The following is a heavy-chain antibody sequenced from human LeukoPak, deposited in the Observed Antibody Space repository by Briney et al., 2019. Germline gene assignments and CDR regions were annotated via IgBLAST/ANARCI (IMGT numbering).Heavy chain of an antibody. CDR3: ARVSSFYDNVWGSASF. CDR2: ISSSSKQT. D-gene: IGHD3-16*01. V-gene: IGHV3-21*01. CDR1: GFTFNTHN. J-gene: IGHJ4*02. Sequence: RTGGSLRLSCTASGFTFNTHNMIWVRQAPGKGLEWVSSISSSSKQTYYADSVKGRFTISRDNAKNSLYLQMNSLRAEDTAIYYCARVSSFYDNVWGSASFWGQGALVTVSS.